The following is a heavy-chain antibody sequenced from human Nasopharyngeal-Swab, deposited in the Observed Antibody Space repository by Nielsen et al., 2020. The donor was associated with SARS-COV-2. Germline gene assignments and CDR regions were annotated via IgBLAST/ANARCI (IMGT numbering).Heavy chain of an antibody. Sequence: GGSLRLSCVASGFTFSGYTMNWVRQAPGKGLEWISSISSTTPYIYYADSVKGRFTISRDNAKNSLYLQMNSLRAEDTALYYCAKDLGLERLEAFDIWGQGTMVTVSS. CDR2: ISSTTPYI. CDR1: GFTFSGYT. V-gene: IGHV3-21*01. J-gene: IGHJ3*02. CDR3: AKDLGLERLEAFDI. D-gene: IGHD3-16*01.